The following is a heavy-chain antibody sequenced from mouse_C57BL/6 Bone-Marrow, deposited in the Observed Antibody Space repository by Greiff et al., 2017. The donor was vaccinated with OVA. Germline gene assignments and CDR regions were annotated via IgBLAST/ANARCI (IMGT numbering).Heavy chain of an antibody. Sequence: EVKLVESGGGLVKPGGSLKLSCAASGFTFSSYAMSWVRQTPEKRLEWIATISDGGSYTYYPDNVKGRFTISRDNAKNNLYLQMSHLKSEDTAMYYCARNRCSSYVRYFDVWGTGTTVTVSS. CDR3: ARNRCSSYVRYFDV. J-gene: IGHJ1*03. V-gene: IGHV5-4*03. CDR2: ISDGGSYT. CDR1: GFTFSSYA. D-gene: IGHD1-1*01.